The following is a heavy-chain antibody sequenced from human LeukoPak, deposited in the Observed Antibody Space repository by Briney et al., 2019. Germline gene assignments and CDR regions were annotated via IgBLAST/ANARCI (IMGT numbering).Heavy chain of an antibody. Sequence: PGGSLRLSCAASGFTFNTYWMSWVRQAPGKGLEWLATINQDGSEKFYVDSVEGRFTISRDNAKNSLYLQMNSLRAEDTAVYYCTTFYTRLTDYWGQGTLVTVSS. CDR1: GFTFNTYW. J-gene: IGHJ4*02. CDR3: TTFYTRLTDY. D-gene: IGHD2/OR15-2a*01. CDR2: INQDGSEK. V-gene: IGHV3-7*05.